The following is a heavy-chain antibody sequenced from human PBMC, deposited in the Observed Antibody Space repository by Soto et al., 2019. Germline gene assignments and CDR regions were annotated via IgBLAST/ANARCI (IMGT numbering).Heavy chain of an antibody. D-gene: IGHD6-6*01. Sequence: QVQLVQSGAEVKKPGASVKVSCKASGYTFTSYDINWVRQATGQGLEWMGWMNPNSGNTGYAQKFQGRVTMTRNTSISTAYMELSSLRSEVTAVYYCARGWSIAARSYYYYYGMDVWGQGTTVTVSS. V-gene: IGHV1-8*01. CDR3: ARGWSIAARSYYYYYGMDV. CDR2: MNPNSGNT. J-gene: IGHJ6*02. CDR1: GYTFTSYD.